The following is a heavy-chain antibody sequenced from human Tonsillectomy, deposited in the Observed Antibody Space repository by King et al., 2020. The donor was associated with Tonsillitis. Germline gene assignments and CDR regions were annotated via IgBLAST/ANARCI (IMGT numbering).Heavy chain of an antibody. CDR3: ARDLYVGYP. CDR1: GDSISSYY. CDR2: INTSGNT. D-gene: IGHD2-15*01. V-gene: IGHV4-4*07. Sequence: QLQESGPGLVKPSETLSLTCTVSGDSISSYYWSWIRQPAGKGLEWFGRINTSGNTNYNPSLQSRVTMTVDTSKNQFSLNLSSVTAADTAIYYCARDLYVGYPWGQGPLVTVPS. J-gene: IGHJ5*02.